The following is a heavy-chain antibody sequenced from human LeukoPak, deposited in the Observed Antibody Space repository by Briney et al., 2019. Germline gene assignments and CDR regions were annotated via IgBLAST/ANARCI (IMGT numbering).Heavy chain of an antibody. Sequence: PGGSLRLSCSASGFTFSSYAMHWVRQAPGKGLEYVSAISSNGGSTYYADSVKGRFTISRDNSKNTLYLQMSSLRAEDTAVYYCVKGQRYYDSSGYYSIEYLQHWGQGTLVTVSS. D-gene: IGHD3-22*01. J-gene: IGHJ1*01. CDR2: ISSNGGST. V-gene: IGHV3-64D*09. CDR3: VKGQRYYDSSGYYSIEYLQH. CDR1: GFTFSSYA.